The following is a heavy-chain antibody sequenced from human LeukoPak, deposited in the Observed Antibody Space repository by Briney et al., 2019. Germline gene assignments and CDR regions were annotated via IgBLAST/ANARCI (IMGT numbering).Heavy chain of an antibody. CDR2: MSPNSGNR. V-gene: IGHV1-8*01. Sequence: GASVKVSCKASGYTFTSYDINWVRQATGQGLEWMGWMSPNSGNRGYAQKFQGRVTMTRDTTISTAYMELSGLRYEDTAVYYCARVYGDIDYWGQGTLVTVSS. J-gene: IGHJ4*02. CDR3: ARVYGDIDY. CDR1: GYTFTSYD. D-gene: IGHD2/OR15-2a*01.